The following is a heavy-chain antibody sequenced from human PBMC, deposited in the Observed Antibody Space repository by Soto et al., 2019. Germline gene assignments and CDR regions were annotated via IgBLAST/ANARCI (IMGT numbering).Heavy chain of an antibody. CDR2: IKQDGSEK. V-gene: IGHV3-7*03. CDR1: GFTFSSYW. Sequence: GGSLRLSCAASGFTFSSYWMSWVRQAPGKGLEWVANIKQDGSEKYYVDSVKGRFTISRDNAKNSLYLQMNSLRAEDTAVYYCARDNRRIAARHYYYYYMDVWGKGTTVTVSS. CDR3: ARDNRRIAARHYYYYYMDV. D-gene: IGHD6-6*01. J-gene: IGHJ6*03.